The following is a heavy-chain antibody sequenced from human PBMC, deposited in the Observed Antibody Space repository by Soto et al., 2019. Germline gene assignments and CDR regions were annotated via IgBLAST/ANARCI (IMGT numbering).Heavy chain of an antibody. CDR3: VRDGTKTLRDWFDP. V-gene: IGHV4-4*07. Sequence: SETLSLTSTVSGASISGFYWSWIRKSAGKGLEWIGRIYATGTTDYNPSLKSRVMMSVDTSKKQFSLKLRSVTAADTAVYYCVRDGTKTLRDWFDPWGQGISVTVSS. CDR1: GASISGFY. CDR2: IYATGTT. J-gene: IGHJ5*02. D-gene: IGHD1-1*01.